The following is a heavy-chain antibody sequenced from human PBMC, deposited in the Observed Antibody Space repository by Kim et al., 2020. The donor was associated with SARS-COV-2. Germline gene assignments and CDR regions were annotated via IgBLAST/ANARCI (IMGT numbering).Heavy chain of an antibody. Sequence: ADSVKGRFTITRDNAKNSRYLQMNSLRAEDTAVYYYARSGIAAAGRRFEYWGQRTLVTVSS. V-gene: IGHV3-21*01. D-gene: IGHD6-13*01. CDR3: ARSGIAAAGRRFEY. J-gene: IGHJ4*02.